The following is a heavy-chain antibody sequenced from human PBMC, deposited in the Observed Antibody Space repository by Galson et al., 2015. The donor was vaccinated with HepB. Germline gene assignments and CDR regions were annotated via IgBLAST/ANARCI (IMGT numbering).Heavy chain of an antibody. J-gene: IGHJ4*02. CDR1: GFTFSSYG. Sequence: SLRLSCAASGFTFSSYGMHWVRQAPGKGLEWVTSISYDGSNKYYADSVKGRFTMSRDNSKNTLYLQMKSLRAEDTAVYYCAKDTSSWFFDYWGQGTLVTVSS. D-gene: IGHD6-13*01. V-gene: IGHV3-30*18. CDR2: ISYDGSNK. CDR3: AKDTSSWFFDY.